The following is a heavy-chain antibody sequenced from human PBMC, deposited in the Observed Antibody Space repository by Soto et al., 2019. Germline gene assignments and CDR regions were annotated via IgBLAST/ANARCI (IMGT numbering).Heavy chain of an antibody. Sequence: EVQLVESGGGLVQPGRSLRLSCAASGFTFDDYAMHWVRQAPGKGLEWVSGISWNRGSIGYADSVKGRFTISRDNAKNSLYLQMNSPRAEDTALYYCAKAYSSSSTVATIYDYWGQGTLVTVSS. CDR2: ISWNRGSI. J-gene: IGHJ4*02. CDR1: GFTFDDYA. CDR3: AKAYSSSSTVATIYDY. D-gene: IGHD6-6*01. V-gene: IGHV3-9*01.